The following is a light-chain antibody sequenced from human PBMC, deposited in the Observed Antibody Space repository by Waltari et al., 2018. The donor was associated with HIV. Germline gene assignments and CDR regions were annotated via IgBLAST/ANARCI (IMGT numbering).Light chain of an antibody. V-gene: IGKV3-20*01. CDR2: GVS. CDR1: QSVANNY. CDR3: QQLRDAPLT. J-gene: IGKJ4*01. Sequence: EIVLTQSPGTLSLSPGEKVTLSCRASQSVANNYLAWYQQKPGQAPRLRIYGVSNRATGIPDRFSGGGSGTDFSLTISRLEPEDFGVYFCQQLRDAPLTFGGGTKVEIK.